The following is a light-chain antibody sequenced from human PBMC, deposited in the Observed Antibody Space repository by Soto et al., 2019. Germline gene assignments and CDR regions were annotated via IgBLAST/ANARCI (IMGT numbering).Light chain of an antibody. CDR1: SSNIGRDT. Sequence: QSVLTQPPSASGTPGQRVIISCSGSSSNIGRDTVNWYRQFPGTAPKLLIYSNNQRPSGVPDRFSGSKSGTSASLAISGLQSEDEATYYCAAWDDTLNGQVFGGGTKLTVL. CDR2: SNN. V-gene: IGLV1-44*01. CDR3: AAWDDTLNGQV. J-gene: IGLJ3*02.